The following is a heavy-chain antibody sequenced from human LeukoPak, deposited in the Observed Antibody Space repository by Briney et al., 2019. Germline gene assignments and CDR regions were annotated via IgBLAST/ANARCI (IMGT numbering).Heavy chain of an antibody. CDR3: ARGGVVTATQYYFDY. Sequence: ASVKVSFKASGGTFSSYAISWVRQAPGQGLEWMGRIIPILGIANYAQKFQGRVTITADKSTSTAYMELSSLRSEDTAVYYCARGGVVTATQYYFDYWGQGTLVTVSS. CDR2: IIPILGIA. V-gene: IGHV1-69*04. CDR1: GGTFSSYA. D-gene: IGHD2-21*02. J-gene: IGHJ4*02.